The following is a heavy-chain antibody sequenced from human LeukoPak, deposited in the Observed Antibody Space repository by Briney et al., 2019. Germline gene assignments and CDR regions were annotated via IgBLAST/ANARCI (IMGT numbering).Heavy chain of an antibody. CDR1: GFTFSSYA. CDR3: AKAFKNLWFGELTQGGWFDP. D-gene: IGHD3-10*01. V-gene: IGHV3-23*01. CDR2: ISGSGGST. J-gene: IGHJ5*02. Sequence: PGGSLRLSCAASGFTFSSYAMSWARQAPGKGLEWVSAISGSGGSTYYADSVKGRFTISRDNSKNTLYLQMNSLRAEDTAVYYCAKAFKNLWFGELTQGGWFDPWGQGTLVTVSS.